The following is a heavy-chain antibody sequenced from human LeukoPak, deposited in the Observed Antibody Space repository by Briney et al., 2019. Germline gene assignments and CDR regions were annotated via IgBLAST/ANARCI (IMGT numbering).Heavy chain of an antibody. D-gene: IGHD1-7*01. J-gene: IGHJ4*02. CDR2: IKPENGRT. V-gene: IGHV1-2*02. CDR3: AREESNWNYYYFDF. Sequence: RGATVKVSCTASGYTFTGYYIHWVRQAPGQGLEWMGWIKPENGRTNYAQQFPGRVILSRDTSISTVYMEVLRLASDDTAVYYCAREESNWNYYYFDFWGQGSLVTVSS. CDR1: GYTFTGYY.